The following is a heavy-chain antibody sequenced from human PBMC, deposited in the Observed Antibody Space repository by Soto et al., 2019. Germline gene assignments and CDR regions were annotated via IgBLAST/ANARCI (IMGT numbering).Heavy chain of an antibody. D-gene: IGHD3-9*01. V-gene: IGHV3-21*02. CDR1: GFAFNTYS. CDR3: VRDLGRYFRSGYMDL. CDR2: INEDSTYI. J-gene: IGHJ6*03. Sequence: EVQLVESGGGLVKPGGSLRLSCTASGFAFNTYSMNWVRQAPGKGLEWVSSINEDSTYIYYADSLRGRITISRDNAKDSLFLQMNSLRPDDTAVYYCVRDLGRYFRSGYMDLWGDGATVNVSS.